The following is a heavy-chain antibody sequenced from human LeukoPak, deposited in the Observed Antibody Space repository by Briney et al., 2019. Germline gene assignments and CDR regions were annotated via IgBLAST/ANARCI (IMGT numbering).Heavy chain of an antibody. V-gene: IGHV3-21*01. CDR3: ARDGTVVTPSYYYYYMDV. Sequence: GGSLRLSCAASGFTFSSYSMNWVRQAPGKGLEWVSSISSSSSYIYYADSVKGRVTISRDNAKNSLYLQMNSLRAEDTAVYYCARDGTVVTPSYYYYYMDVWGKGTTVTVSS. D-gene: IGHD4-23*01. CDR1: GFTFSSYS. J-gene: IGHJ6*03. CDR2: ISSSSSYI.